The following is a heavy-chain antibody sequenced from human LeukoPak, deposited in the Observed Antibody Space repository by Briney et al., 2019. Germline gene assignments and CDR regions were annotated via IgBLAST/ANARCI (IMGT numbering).Heavy chain of an antibody. CDR1: GGSISSGDYY. CDR3: ARVGYGSGSYYPDY. D-gene: IGHD3-10*01. V-gene: IGHV4-30-4*01. J-gene: IGHJ4*02. Sequence: SETLSLTCTVSGGSISSGDYYWSWIRQPPGKGLEWIGYIYYSGSTYYNPSLKSRVTMSVDTSKNQFSLKLSSVTAADTAVYYCARVGYGSGSYYPDYWGQRTLVTVSS. CDR2: IYYSGST.